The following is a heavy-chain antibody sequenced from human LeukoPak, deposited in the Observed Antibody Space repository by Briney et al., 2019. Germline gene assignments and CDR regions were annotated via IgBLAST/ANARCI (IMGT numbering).Heavy chain of an antibody. Sequence: PSETLSLTCAVYGGSFSGYYWSWIRQPPGKGLEWIGEINHSGSTNYNPSLKSRVTISVDTSKNQSSLKLSSVTAADTAVYYCARGRITKRYFDLWGRGTLVTVSS. CDR3: ARGRITKRYFDL. D-gene: IGHD3-10*01. CDR2: INHSGST. J-gene: IGHJ2*01. CDR1: GGSFSGYY. V-gene: IGHV4-34*01.